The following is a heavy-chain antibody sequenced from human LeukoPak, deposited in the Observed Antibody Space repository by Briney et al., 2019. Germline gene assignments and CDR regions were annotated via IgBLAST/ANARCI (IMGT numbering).Heavy chain of an antibody. V-gene: IGHV3-53*01. CDR1: GFTFSDYY. Sequence: GGSLRLSCAASGFTFSDYYMSWVRQAPGKGLEWVSVIYSGGSTYYAGSVKGRFTISRDTPKNTLYLQMNSLRAEDTAVYYCTGIVRVAGPDYWGQGTLVTVS. CDR2: IYSGGST. D-gene: IGHD1-26*01. J-gene: IGHJ4*02. CDR3: TGIVRVAGPDY.